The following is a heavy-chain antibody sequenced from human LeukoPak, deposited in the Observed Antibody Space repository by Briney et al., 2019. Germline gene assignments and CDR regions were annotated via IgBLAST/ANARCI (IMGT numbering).Heavy chain of an antibody. Sequence: SETLSLTCAVYGGSFSGYYWSWTRQPPGKGLEWIGEINHSGSTNYNPSLKSRVTISVDTSKNQFSLKLSSVTAADTAVYYCARDTTSKYYYDSSGYYRPLGYWGQGTLVTVSS. V-gene: IGHV4-34*01. D-gene: IGHD3-22*01. CDR2: INHSGST. J-gene: IGHJ4*02. CDR1: GGSFSGYY. CDR3: ARDTTSKYYYDSSGYYRPLGY.